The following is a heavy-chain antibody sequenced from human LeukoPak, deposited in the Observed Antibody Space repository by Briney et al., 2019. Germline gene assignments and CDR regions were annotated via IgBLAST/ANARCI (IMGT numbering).Heavy chain of an antibody. D-gene: IGHD1-26*01. V-gene: IGHV1-2*04. CDR1: GYTFAGYY. CDR2: INPNSGGT. J-gene: IGHJ5*02. Sequence: ASVKVSCKASGYTFAGYYMHWVRQAPGQGLEWMGWINPNSGGTNYAQKFQGWVTMTRDTSISTAYMELSRLRSDDTAVYYCARDLEGIVGATRGVGGFDPWGQGTLVTVSS. CDR3: ARDLEGIVGATRGVGGFDP.